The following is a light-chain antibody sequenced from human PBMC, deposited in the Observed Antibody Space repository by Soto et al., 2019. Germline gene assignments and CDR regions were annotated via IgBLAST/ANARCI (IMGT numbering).Light chain of an antibody. Sequence: EIVLTQSPATLSLSPGERATLSCRASQSVGSYLAWYQHKPGRAPRLLINDASNRATGIPARFSGSGSGTNFTLTISSLEPDDFAVYYCQQRSKSITFGQGTRLEIK. CDR2: DAS. CDR1: QSVGSY. CDR3: QQRSKSIT. J-gene: IGKJ5*01. V-gene: IGKV3-11*01.